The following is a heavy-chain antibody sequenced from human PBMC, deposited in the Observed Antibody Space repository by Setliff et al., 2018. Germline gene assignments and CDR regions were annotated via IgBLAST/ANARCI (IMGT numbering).Heavy chain of an antibody. CDR1: GYPFVGYF. V-gene: IGHV1-2*02. Sequence: ASVKVSCKTSGYPFVGYFIYWMRQAPGQGLEWVGWIDPNRDDTKYAQKFQHRILMAKDTSQNTVYVELSSLRSDDTATYYCARDGSAFFYQNWGQGSLVTVSS. D-gene: IGHD1-26*01. CDR2: IDPNRDDT. CDR3: ARDGSAFFYQN. J-gene: IGHJ4*02.